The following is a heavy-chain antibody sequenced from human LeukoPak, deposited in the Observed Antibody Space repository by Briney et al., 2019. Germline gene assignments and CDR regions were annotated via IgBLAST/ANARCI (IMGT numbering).Heavy chain of an antibody. J-gene: IGHJ4*02. Sequence: PGGSLRLSCAASGFTFSGYWMSWIRQAPGKGLEWVANIKQDGSEKYCVDSVKGRFTISRDNAKNSLFLQMNSLRAEDTVVYYCVRDSLYSSAWYDPFDYWGQGTLVTVSS. CDR3: VRDSLYSSAWYDPFDY. D-gene: IGHD6-19*01. V-gene: IGHV3-7*01. CDR2: IKQDGSEK. CDR1: GFTFSGYW.